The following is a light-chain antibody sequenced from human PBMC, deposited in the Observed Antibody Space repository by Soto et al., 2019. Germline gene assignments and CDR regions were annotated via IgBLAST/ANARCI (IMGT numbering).Light chain of an antibody. CDR1: QGSSSY. CDR2: DAS. J-gene: IGKJ4*01. V-gene: IGKV1-9*01. CDR3: QHVNVHPST. Sequence: IQLTQSPSSLSASVGDRVTITCRASQGSSSYLGWYQQKPGKAPNLLIYDASTLHSGVPSRFSGGGSGTDFTLTISSLQPEDFATYYCQHVNVHPSTFGGGTKVEIK.